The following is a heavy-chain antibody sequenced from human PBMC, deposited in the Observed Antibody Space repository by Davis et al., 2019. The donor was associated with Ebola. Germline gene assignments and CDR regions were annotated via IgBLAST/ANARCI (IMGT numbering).Heavy chain of an antibody. CDR3: ARDLRDLEWLFLYYYYYMDV. D-gene: IGHD3-3*01. CDR1: GGTFSSYA. V-gene: IGHV1-69*13. J-gene: IGHJ6*03. CDR2: IIPIFGTA. Sequence: SVKVSCKASGGTFSSYAISWVRQAPGQGLEWMGGIIPIFGTANYAQKFQGRVTITADESTSTAYMELSSLRSEDTAVYYCARDLRDLEWLFLYYYYYMDVWGKGTTVTVSS.